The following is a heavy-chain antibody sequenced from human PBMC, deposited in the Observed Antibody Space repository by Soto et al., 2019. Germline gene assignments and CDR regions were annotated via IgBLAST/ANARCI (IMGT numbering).Heavy chain of an antibody. CDR1: GYSFTSYW. J-gene: IGHJ6*02. D-gene: IGHD6-13*01. V-gene: IGHV5-51*01. CDR2: IYPGDSDT. CDR3: ARCYSWYRPYYGMDV. Sequence: GESLKISCKGSGYSFTSYWIGWVRQMPGKGPEWMGIIYPGDSDTRYSPSFQGQVTISADKSISTAYLKWSSLKASDTAMYYCARCYSWYRPYYGMDVWGQGTTVTVSS.